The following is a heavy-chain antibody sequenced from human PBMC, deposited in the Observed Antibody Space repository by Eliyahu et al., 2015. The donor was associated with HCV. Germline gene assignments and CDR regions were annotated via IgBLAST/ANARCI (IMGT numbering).Heavy chain of an antibody. CDR2: IWYDGSNK. J-gene: IGHJ4*02. V-gene: IGHV3-33*01. Sequence: QVQLVESGGGVVQPGRSLRLFCAASGFTFSSYGMHWVRQSPGKGLEWVAVIWYDGSNKYYADSVKGRFTISRDNSKNTLYLQMNSLRAEDTAVYYCARERRWELLNDYWGQGTLVTVSS. CDR1: GFTFSSYG. CDR3: ARERRWELLNDY. D-gene: IGHD1-26*01.